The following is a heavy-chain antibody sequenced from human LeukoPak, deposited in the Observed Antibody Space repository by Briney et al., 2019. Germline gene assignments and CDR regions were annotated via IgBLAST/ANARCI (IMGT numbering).Heavy chain of an antibody. CDR2: IYYSGST. Sequence: SETLSLTCTVSGGSISSGDYYWSWIRQPPGKGLEWIGYIYYSGSTYYNPSLKSRVTISVDTSKKQFSLKLSSVTAADTAVYYCAREAYGSGSYSFYFDYWGQGTLVTVS. CDR1: GGSISSGDYY. J-gene: IGHJ4*02. V-gene: IGHV4-30-4*01. CDR3: AREAYGSGSYSFYFDY. D-gene: IGHD3-10*01.